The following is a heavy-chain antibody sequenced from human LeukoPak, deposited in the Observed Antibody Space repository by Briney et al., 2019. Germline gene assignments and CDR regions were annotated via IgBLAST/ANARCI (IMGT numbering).Heavy chain of an antibody. CDR1: GGSISSSSYY. J-gene: IGHJ4*02. CDR2: IYYSGST. D-gene: IGHD3-9*01. CDR3: ARQGTYYGILTGYYTFDY. Sequence: PSETLSPTCTVSGGSISSSSYYWGWIRQPPGKGLEWIGSIYYSGSTYYNPSLKSRVTISVDTSKNQFSLKLSSVTAADTAVYYCARQGTYYGILTGYYTFDYWGQGTLVTVSS. V-gene: IGHV4-39*01.